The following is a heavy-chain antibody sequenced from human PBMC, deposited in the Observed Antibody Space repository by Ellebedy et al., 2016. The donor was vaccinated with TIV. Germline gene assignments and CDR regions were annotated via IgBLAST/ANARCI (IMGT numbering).Heavy chain of an antibody. CDR2: IYYSGST. V-gene: IGHV4-39*07. D-gene: IGHD3-22*01. J-gene: IGHJ3*02. CDR3: ARVPITMNAFDI. CDR1: GGSISSSSYY. Sequence: SETLSLXXTVSGGSISSSSYYWGWIRQPPGKGLEWIGSIYYSGSTYYNPSLKSRVTISVDTSKNQFSLKLSSVTAADTAVYYCARVPITMNAFDIWGQGTMVTVSS.